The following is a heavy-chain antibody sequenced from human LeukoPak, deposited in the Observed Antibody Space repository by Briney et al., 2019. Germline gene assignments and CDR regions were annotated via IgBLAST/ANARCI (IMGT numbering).Heavy chain of an antibody. V-gene: IGHV1-18*01. CDR1: GYTFTTYS. D-gene: IGHD2-2*01. J-gene: IGHJ1*01. CDR3: TTATQPRGYFLH. CDR2: ISVNNGGT. Sequence: VASVKVSCRASGYTFTTYSLAWVRQAPGQSLEWMGWISVNNGGTNYAQSSQDRVTLTRDTSTNTAYLELRSLRSDDTAIIYCTTATQPRGYFLHWGQGTLVTVSS.